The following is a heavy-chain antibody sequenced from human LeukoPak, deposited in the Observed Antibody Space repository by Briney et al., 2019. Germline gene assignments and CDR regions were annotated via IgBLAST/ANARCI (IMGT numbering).Heavy chain of an antibody. V-gene: IGHV3-23*01. CDR1: GFTFRSCA. Sequence: GGSLRLSCAASGFTFRSCAMSGVRQAPGKGLERVSGISGSGGTTDYADPVKGRFTISRDNSKNTLYLQMHSPRAEDTAVYYCAKSAHEAAVAATAFDYWGQGTLVTVSS. D-gene: IGHD6-19*01. CDR2: ISGSGGTT. J-gene: IGHJ4*02. CDR3: AKSAHEAAVAATAFDY.